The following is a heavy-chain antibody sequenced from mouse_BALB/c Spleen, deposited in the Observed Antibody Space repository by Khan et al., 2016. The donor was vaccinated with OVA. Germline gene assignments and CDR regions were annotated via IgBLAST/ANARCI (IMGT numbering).Heavy chain of an antibody. CDR2: INPSNNYT. Sequence: QVQLQQPGAELARPGASVKMSCKASGYTFTSYTMHWVRQRPGKALEWIGHINPSNNYTNYNQNFKDKAALIVDKSYSTAYMQMRSLTSEDSAVYYCVREGAYYRSDGWFAYWGQGTLVTVSA. D-gene: IGHD2-14*01. V-gene: IGHV1-4*01. CDR1: GYTFTSYT. CDR3: VREGAYYRSDGWFAY. J-gene: IGHJ3*01.